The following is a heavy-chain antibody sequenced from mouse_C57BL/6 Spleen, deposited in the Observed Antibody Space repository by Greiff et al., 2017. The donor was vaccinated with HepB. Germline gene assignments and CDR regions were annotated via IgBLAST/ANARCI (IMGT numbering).Heavy chain of an antibody. CDR1: GYSFTDYN. V-gene: IGHV1-39*01. D-gene: IGHD2-3*01. CDR2: INPNYGTT. Sequence: VQLQQSGPELVKPGASVKISCKASGYSFTDYNMNWVKQSNGKSLEWIGVINPNYGTTSYNQKFKGKATLTVDQASSTTYIQLNSLTSEDSAVYYCARGGGDDGYYVGWGQGTTLTVSS. CDR3: ARGGGDDGYYVG. J-gene: IGHJ2*01.